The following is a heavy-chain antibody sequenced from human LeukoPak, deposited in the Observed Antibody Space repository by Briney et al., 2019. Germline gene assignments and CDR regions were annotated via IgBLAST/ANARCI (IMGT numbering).Heavy chain of an antibody. V-gene: IGHV4-30-4*08. CDR3: ASVHSHFGVVGAFDI. J-gene: IGHJ3*02. Sequence: SETLSLTCTVSGGAISSGDYYWSWIRQPPGKGLEWIGYIYYSGSTYYNPSLKSRVTISVDTSKNQFSLKLSSVTAADTAVYYCASVHSHFGVVGAFDIWGQGTMVTVSS. D-gene: IGHD3-3*01. CDR1: GGAISSGDYY. CDR2: IYYSGST.